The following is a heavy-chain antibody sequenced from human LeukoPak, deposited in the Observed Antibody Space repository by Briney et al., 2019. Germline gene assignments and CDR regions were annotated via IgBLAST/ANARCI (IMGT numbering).Heavy chain of an antibody. CDR1: GYTFTGYY. CDR3: ARVLAGRLIVGSSSPDY. Sequence: GASVKVSCKASGYTFTGYYMHWVRQAPGQGLEWMGWINPNSGGTNYAQKLQGRVTMTRDTSISTAYMELSRLRSDDTAVYYCARVLAGRLIVGSSSPDYWGQGTLVTVSS. J-gene: IGHJ4*02. V-gene: IGHV1-2*02. CDR2: INPNSGGT. D-gene: IGHD1-26*01.